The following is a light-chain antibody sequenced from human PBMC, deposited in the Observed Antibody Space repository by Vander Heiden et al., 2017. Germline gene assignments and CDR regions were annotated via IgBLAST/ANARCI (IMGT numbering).Light chain of an antibody. CDR3: QQDGSSPLMYP. V-gene: IGKV3-20*01. CDR2: GAS. Sequence: EIVLTQSPGTLSLSPGERATLSCRASQSVSSSYLAWYQQKPGQAPKLLIYGASSRATGIPDRFSGSGSGTDFTLTISRLEPEDFAVYYCQQDGSSPLMYPFGQGTKLEIK. J-gene: IGKJ2*01. CDR1: QSVSSSY.